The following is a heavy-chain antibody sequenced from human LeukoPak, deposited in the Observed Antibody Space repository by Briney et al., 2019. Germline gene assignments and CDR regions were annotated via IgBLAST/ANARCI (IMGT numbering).Heavy chain of an antibody. D-gene: IGHD3-10*01. Sequence: GGSLRLSCAASGFTFSNYAMHWARQAPGKGLEWVAVIWYDGTNEWYGDSVKGRFTISRDNSKNTLYLQMNSLRPEDTAVYYCARERESGSNYYYYGLDVWGQGTTVTVSS. J-gene: IGHJ6*02. CDR3: ARERESGSNYYYYGLDV. V-gene: IGHV3-33*08. CDR2: IWYDGTNE. CDR1: GFTFSNYA.